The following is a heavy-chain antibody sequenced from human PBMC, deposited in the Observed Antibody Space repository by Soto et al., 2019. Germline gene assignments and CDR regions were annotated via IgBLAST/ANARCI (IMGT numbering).Heavy chain of an antibody. CDR1: GYTFTNSG. V-gene: IGHV1-18*01. Sequence: QVQLVQSGAEVKKPGASVKVSCKASGYTFTNSGINWVRQAPGQGLEWMGWISTDNGNTNYAQHLQGRISMTTDTSTGTDYMDLRSLRSDDTAVYYCARDQGITTFGVYSMYYYGMDVWGQGTTVTVSS. D-gene: IGHD3-3*01. CDR2: ISTDNGNT. J-gene: IGHJ6*02. CDR3: ARDQGITTFGVYSMYYYGMDV.